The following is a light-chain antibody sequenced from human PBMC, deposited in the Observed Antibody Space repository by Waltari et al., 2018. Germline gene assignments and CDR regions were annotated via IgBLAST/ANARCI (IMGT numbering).Light chain of an antibody. V-gene: IGKV1-33*01. CDR1: QDITNY. CDR3: QRYDNLPIFA. CDR2: DAS. Sequence: DIQLTQSPPSLSASVGDRVTITCRASQDITNYLNWYQQKPGKAPKLLIHDASKLEIGVPSRFSESQSGTHFTLTISSLQPEDIGTYYCQRYDNLPIFAFGPGTKVEI. J-gene: IGKJ3*01.